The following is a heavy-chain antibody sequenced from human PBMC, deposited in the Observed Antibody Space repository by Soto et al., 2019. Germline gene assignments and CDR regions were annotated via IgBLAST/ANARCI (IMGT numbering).Heavy chain of an antibody. J-gene: IGHJ4*02. V-gene: IGHV1-18*01. D-gene: IGHD2-2*01. CDR3: ARGDEYCSSTSCYVPLDY. Sequence: QVQLVQSGAEVKKPGASVKVSCKASGYTFTSYGISWVRQAPGQGLAWMGWISAYNGNTNYAQKLQGRVTMTTDTSTSTAYMELRSLRSDDTAVYYCARGDEYCSSTSCYVPLDYWGQGTLVTVSS. CDR1: GYTFTSYG. CDR2: ISAYNGNT.